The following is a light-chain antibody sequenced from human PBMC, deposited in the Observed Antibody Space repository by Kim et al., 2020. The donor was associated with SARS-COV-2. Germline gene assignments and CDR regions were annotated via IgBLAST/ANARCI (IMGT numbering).Light chain of an antibody. CDR3: CSYAGSNAFGV. J-gene: IGLJ3*02. CDR2: EVA. CDR1: NSDVGRYNL. Sequence: QSALTQPASVSGSPGQSITISCTGSNSDVGRYNLVSWYQQHPGKAPKLVIYEVAKRPSGVSNRFSGSKSGNTASLTISGLQTEDEGDYYCCSYAGSNAFGVFGGGTQLT. V-gene: IGLV2-23*02.